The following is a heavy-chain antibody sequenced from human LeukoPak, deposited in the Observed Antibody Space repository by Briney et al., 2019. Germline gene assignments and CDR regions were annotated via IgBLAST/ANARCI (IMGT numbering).Heavy chain of an antibody. CDR2: IYGGGDT. D-gene: IGHD6-19*01. CDR1: GVTISTNY. V-gene: IGHV3-53*01. Sequence: PAGSLRLSCAASGVTISTNYMRWGRHAAGKGLELGLFIYGGGDTFYADSVKGRFTVSRDNSKNTLYLQMNSLRAEDTAVYYCARDQREGSAWSWYFQDWGQGTLVTVSS. CDR3: ARDQREGSAWSWYFQD. J-gene: IGHJ1*01.